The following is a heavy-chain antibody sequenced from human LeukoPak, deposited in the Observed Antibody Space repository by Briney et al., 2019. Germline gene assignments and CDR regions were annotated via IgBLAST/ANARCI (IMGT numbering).Heavy chain of an antibody. Sequence: SETLSLTCGVSGGSFGSHYWTWIRQPPGKGLEWIGEINPRGSTNYNPSLESRVTVSADTSRNQLSLSLTSVSAADSAVYFCARGLRQGSAWSWGPKEKSYQYMDVWAQGPRSSSPQ. J-gene: IGHJ6*04. CDR2: INPRGST. CDR3: ARGLRQGSAWSWGPKEKSYQYMDV. D-gene: IGHD6-19*01. CDR1: GGSFGSHY. V-gene: IGHV4-34*01.